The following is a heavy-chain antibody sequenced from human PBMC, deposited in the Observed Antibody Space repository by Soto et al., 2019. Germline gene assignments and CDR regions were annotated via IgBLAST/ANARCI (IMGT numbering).Heavy chain of an antibody. CDR2: IYPGDSDT. Sequence: GGCLKISCKGPGYSFNSYWIGWVRQMPGKGLEWMAIIYPGDSDTRYSPSFQGQVTISADKSISTAYLQWSSLKASDTAMYYCARSEAAARWFDPWGQGTLVTVSS. CDR3: ARSEAAARWFDP. D-gene: IGHD2-15*01. CDR1: GYSFNSYW. J-gene: IGHJ5*02. V-gene: IGHV5-51*01.